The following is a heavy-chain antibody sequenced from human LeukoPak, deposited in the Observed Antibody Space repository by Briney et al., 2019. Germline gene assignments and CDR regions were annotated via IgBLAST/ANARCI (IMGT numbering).Heavy chain of an antibody. CDR3: ARGRELLGVVDY. D-gene: IGHD1-26*01. CDR1: GYTFTGYY. V-gene: IGHV1-2*02. J-gene: IGHJ4*02. CDR2: INPNSGGT. Sequence: GASVKVSCKXSGYTFTGYYMHWVRQAPGQGLEWMGWINPNSGGTNYSQKFQGRVTMTRDTSISTAYMELSRLRSDDTAVYYCARGRELLGVVDYWGQGTLVTVSS.